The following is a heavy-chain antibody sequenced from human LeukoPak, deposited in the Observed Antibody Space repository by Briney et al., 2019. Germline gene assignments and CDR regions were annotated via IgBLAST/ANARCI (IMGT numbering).Heavy chain of an antibody. J-gene: IGHJ4*02. CDR2: ISYDGSNK. D-gene: IGHD3-10*01. CDR1: GFTFSSYG. Sequence: GGSLRLSCAASGFTFSSYGMHWVRQAPGKGLEWVAVISYDGSNKYYADSVKGRFTISRDNSKNTLYLQMNSLRAEGTAVYYCAKDLRFAPGVFDYWGQGTLVTVSS. CDR3: AKDLRFAPGVFDY. V-gene: IGHV3-30*18.